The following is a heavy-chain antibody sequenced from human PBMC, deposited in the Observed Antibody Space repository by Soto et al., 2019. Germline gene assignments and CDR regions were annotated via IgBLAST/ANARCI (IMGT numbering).Heavy chain of an antibody. D-gene: IGHD3-22*01. CDR1: GGSISSYY. Sequence: SETLSLTCTVSGGSISSYYWSWIRQPPGKGLEWLEYIYYSGSTNYNPSLKSRVAISVDTSKNQFSLKLSSGTAADTAVYYCARGDYYDSSGYYGIWGQGTLVTVSS. CDR2: IYYSGST. V-gene: IGHV4-59*01. J-gene: IGHJ4*02. CDR3: ARGDYYDSSGYYGI.